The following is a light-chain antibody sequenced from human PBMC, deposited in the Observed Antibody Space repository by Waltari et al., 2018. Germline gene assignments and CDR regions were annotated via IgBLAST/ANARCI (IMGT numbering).Light chain of an antibody. CDR1: DSDVGAYDF. CDR2: EVS. J-gene: IGLJ1*01. Sequence: QSALTQPASVSGSPGQSITISCSGTDSDVGAYDFVSWYQQHPGQAPHLIIYEVSNRPSGSSNRFSASRSGNTASLTISGLQAEDEADYYCSSYTTSSAPGVFGTGTRVTVL. V-gene: IGLV2-14*01. CDR3: SSYTTSSAPGV.